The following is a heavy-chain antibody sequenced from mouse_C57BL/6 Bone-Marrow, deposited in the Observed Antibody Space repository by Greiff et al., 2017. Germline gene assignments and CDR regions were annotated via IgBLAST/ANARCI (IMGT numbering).Heavy chain of an antibody. CDR1: GYAFANYL. CDR2: INPGSGGT. Sequence: VQLQQSGAELVRPGTSVQVSCKASGYAFANYLIAWVKQRPGQGLEWIGGINPGSGGTKYNEKFKGKATLTEDKSSSTAYMQLSSLTSEDSAVYFCARSGYEYAYYYAMDYWGQGTSVTVSS. J-gene: IGHJ4*01. CDR3: ARSGYEYAYYYAMDY. V-gene: IGHV1-54*01. D-gene: IGHD2-4*01.